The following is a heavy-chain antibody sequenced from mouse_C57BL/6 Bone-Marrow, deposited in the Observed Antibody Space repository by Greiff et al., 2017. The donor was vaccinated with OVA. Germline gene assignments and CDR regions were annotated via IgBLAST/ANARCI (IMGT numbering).Heavy chain of an antibody. CDR2: IYPGDGDT. J-gene: IGHJ4*01. V-gene: IGHV1-82*01. CDR3: AREELGRGYFYYAMDY. D-gene: IGHD4-1*01. Sequence: VQLQQSGPELVKPGASVKISCKASGYAFSSSWMNWVKQRPGKGLEWIGRIYPGDGDTNYNGKFKGKATLTADKSSSTAYMQHSSLTSEDSAVYFCAREELGRGYFYYAMDYWGQGTSVTVSS. CDR1: GYAFSSSW.